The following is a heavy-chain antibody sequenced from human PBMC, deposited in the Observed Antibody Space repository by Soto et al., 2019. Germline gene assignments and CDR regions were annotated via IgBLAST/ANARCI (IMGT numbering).Heavy chain of an antibody. V-gene: IGHV3-21*01. CDR3: ARDSLYCSSTSCYLNWFDP. J-gene: IGHJ5*02. CDR1: GFTFSSYS. CDR2: ISSSSSYI. Sequence: PGGSLRLSCAASGFTFSSYSMNWVRQAPGKGLVWVSSISSSSSYIYYADSVKGRFTISRDNAKNSLYLQMNSLRAEDTAVYYCARDSLYCSSTSCYLNWFDPWGQGTLVTVSS. D-gene: IGHD2-2*01.